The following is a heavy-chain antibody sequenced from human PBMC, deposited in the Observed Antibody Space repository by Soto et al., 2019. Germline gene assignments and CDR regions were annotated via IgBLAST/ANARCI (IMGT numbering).Heavy chain of an antibody. D-gene: IGHD1-26*01. CDR1: GYTFTSYG. CDR2: ISAYNGNT. Sequence: ASVKVSCKASGYTFTSYGISWVRQAPGQGLEWMGWISAYNGNTNYAQKLQGRVTMTTDTSTSTAYMELRSLRSDDTAVYYCARVGGRYSSFYYYGMDVRRQGPTVTASS. V-gene: IGHV1-18*04. J-gene: IGHJ6*02. CDR3: ARVGGRYSSFYYYGMDV.